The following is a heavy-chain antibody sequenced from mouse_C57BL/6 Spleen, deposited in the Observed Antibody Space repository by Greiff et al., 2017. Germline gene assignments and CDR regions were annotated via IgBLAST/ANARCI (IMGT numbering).Heavy chain of an antibody. CDR2: IYPSDSDT. CDR3: ARVTTVVEEGFAY. Sequence: QVHVKQPGAELVRPGSSVKLSCKASGYTFTSYWMDWVKQRPGQGLEWIGNIYPSDSDTNYNQKFKDKATLTVDKSSSTAYMQLSSLTSEDSAVYYCARVTTVVEEGFAYWGQGTLVTVSA. D-gene: IGHD1-1*01. V-gene: IGHV1-61*01. CDR1: GYTFTSYW. J-gene: IGHJ3*01.